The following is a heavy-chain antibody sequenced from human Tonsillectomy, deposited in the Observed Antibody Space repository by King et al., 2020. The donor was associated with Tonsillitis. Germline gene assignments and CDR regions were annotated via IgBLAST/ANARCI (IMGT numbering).Heavy chain of an antibody. CDR1: GFTFSNYD. Sequence: VQLVESGGGVVQPGGSLRLSCAASGFTFSNYDMHWVRQAPGKGLEWLAFIRHDGSNNYYADSVEGRFTISRDNSKNTLYLQLTSLRAEDTAVYYCAKDSPAYGDYAGYFDYWGQGTLVTVSS. D-gene: IGHD4-17*01. V-gene: IGHV3-30*02. J-gene: IGHJ4*02. CDR2: IRHDGSNN. CDR3: AKDSPAYGDYAGYFDY.